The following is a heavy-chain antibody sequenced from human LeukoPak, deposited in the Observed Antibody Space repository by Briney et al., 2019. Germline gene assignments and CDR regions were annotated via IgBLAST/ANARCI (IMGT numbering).Heavy chain of an antibody. CDR2: ISAGAGIT. CDR1: GFTFSNYA. J-gene: IGHJ4*02. Sequence: GGSLRLSCATSGFTFSNYAMNWVRQARGKGLEWVSSISAGAGITYFADSVKGRFTISRDNSMNTLFLQMSSLRVEDTAVYYCARHPCSATSCRFDYWGQGTLVTVSP. V-gene: IGHV3-23*01. D-gene: IGHD2-2*01. CDR3: ARHPCSATSCRFDY.